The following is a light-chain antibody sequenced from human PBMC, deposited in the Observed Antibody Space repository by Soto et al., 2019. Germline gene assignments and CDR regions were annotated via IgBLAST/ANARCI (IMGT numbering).Light chain of an antibody. CDR1: QSAGNF. CDR3: QQYGSSPGIT. CDR2: YIS. Sequence: EIVMTQSPATLSVSPGETASLSCRASQSAGNFLAWYQQKPGQAPRLLIYYISTRATGIPARFSGSGSGTDFTLTISRLEPEDFAVYYCQQYGSSPGITFGQGTRLEIK. V-gene: IGKV3-20*01. J-gene: IGKJ5*01.